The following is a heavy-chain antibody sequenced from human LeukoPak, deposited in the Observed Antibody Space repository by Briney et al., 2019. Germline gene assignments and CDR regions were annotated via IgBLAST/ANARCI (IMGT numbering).Heavy chain of an antibody. J-gene: IGHJ6*03. Sequence: SETLSLTCAVYAGSFSGYYWSWTRQPPGKGLEWIGEINHSGSTNYNPSLKSRVTISVDTSKNQFSLKLSSVTAADTAVYYCARVPTDYYYYYMDVWGKGTTVTVSS. D-gene: IGHD4-17*01. CDR1: AGSFSGYY. V-gene: IGHV4-34*01. CDR3: ARVPTDYYYYYMDV. CDR2: INHSGST.